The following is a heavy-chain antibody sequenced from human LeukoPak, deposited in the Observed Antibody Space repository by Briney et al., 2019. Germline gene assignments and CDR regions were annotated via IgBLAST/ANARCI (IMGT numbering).Heavy chain of an antibody. CDR1: GFTFSSYA. V-gene: IGHV3-23*01. Sequence: GGSLRLSCAASGFTFSSYAMSWVRQAPGKWLEWVSAISGSGGSTYYADSVKGRFTISRDNSKSTLYLQMNSLRAEDTAVYYCAKDLVYDSSAYYTPGAFDIWGQGTMVTVSS. D-gene: IGHD3-22*01. CDR2: ISGSGGST. J-gene: IGHJ3*02. CDR3: AKDLVYDSSAYYTPGAFDI.